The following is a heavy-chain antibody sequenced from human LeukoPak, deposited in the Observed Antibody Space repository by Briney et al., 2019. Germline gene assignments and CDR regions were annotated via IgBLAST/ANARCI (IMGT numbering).Heavy chain of an antibody. J-gene: IGHJ6*03. D-gene: IGHD4-17*01. Sequence: KAGASLRLSCAASGFSFRFYTMNWVRQAPGKGLEWVSSISSGSTYMYYADSVEGRFTISRDNAENSLSLQMDSLIAEDTAVYYCVRKDYGDFVDTTYYMDVWGKGTTVIVSS. CDR1: GFSFRFYT. CDR2: ISSGSTYM. CDR3: VRKDYGDFVDTTYYMDV. V-gene: IGHV3-21*01.